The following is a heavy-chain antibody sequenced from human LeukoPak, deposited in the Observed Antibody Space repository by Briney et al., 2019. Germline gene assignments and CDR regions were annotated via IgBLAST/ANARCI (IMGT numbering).Heavy chain of an antibody. CDR2: INPSGGST. CDR3: ARVPYDYGDYAARKNAFDI. CDR1: GYTFTSYY. Sequence: ASVKVSCKASGYTFTSYYMHWVRQAPGQGLEWMGIINPSGGSTSYAQKFQGRVTMTRDMSTSTVYMELSSLRSEDTAVYYCARVPYDYGDYAARKNAFDIWGQGTMVTVSS. J-gene: IGHJ3*02. V-gene: IGHV1-46*01. D-gene: IGHD4-17*01.